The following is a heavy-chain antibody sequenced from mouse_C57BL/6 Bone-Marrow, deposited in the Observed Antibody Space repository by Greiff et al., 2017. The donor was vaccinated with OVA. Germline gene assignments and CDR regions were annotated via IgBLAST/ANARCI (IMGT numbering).Heavy chain of an antibody. D-gene: IGHD1-1*01. CDR1: GYTFTSYT. CDR3: ARLTLYGSSLYYAMDD. CDR2: INPSSGYT. Sequence: QVHVKQSGAELARPGASVKMSCKASGYTFTSYTMHWVKQRPGQGLEWIGYINPSSGYTKYNQKFKDKATLTADKSSSTAYMQLSSLTSEDSAVYYCARLTLYGSSLYYAMDDWGQGTSVTVSS. V-gene: IGHV1-4*01. J-gene: IGHJ4*01.